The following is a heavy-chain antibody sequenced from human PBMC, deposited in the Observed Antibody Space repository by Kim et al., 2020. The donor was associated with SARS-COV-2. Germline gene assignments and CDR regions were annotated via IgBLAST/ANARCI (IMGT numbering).Heavy chain of an antibody. Sequence: SETLSLTCTVSGGSISSYYWSWIRQPPGKGLEWIGYIYYSGSTNYNPSLKSRVTISVDTSKNQFSLKLSSVTAADTAVYYCARGSPGGYYYYGMDVWGQGTTVTVSS. V-gene: IGHV4-59*01. CDR2: IYYSGST. J-gene: IGHJ6*02. D-gene: IGHD3-10*01. CDR1: GGSISSYY. CDR3: ARGSPGGYYYYGMDV.